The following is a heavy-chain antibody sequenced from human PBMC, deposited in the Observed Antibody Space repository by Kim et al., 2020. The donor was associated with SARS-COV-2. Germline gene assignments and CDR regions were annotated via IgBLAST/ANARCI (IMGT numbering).Heavy chain of an antibody. V-gene: IGHV1-69*13. CDR1: GGTFSSYA. Sequence: SVKVSWKASGGTFSSYAISWVRQAPGQGLEWMGGIIPIFGTANYAQKFQGRVTITADESTSTAYMELSSLRSEDTAVYYCARETMVRGGGWFDPWGQGTLVTVSS. J-gene: IGHJ5*02. CDR2: IIPIFGTA. D-gene: IGHD3-10*01. CDR3: ARETMVRGGGWFDP.